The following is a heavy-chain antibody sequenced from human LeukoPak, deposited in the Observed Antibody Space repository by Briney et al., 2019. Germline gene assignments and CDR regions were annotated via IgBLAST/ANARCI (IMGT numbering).Heavy chain of an antibody. D-gene: IGHD3-10*01. V-gene: IGHV1-18*01. CDR3: ARDRRWSYYGSGSYYPWYFDY. Sequence: GASVKVSCKASGYTFTSYGISWVRQAPGQGLEWMGWISAYNGNTNYAQKLQGRVTMTTDTSTSTAYMKLRSLRSDDTAVYYCARDRRWSYYGSGSYYPWYFDYWGQGTLVTVSS. CDR2: ISAYNGNT. CDR1: GYTFTSYG. J-gene: IGHJ4*02.